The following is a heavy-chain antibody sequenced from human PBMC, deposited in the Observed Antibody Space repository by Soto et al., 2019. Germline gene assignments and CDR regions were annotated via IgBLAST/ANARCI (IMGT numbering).Heavy chain of an antibody. CDR2: IYGDDTK. CDR3: AHRVSLFGMDV. V-gene: IGHV2-5*02. Sequence: QITLKESGPTLVKPTQTLTLTCTFSGFSLITTEIQVAWIRQSPGKALECLAVIYGDDTKRYSPSLSSRLTVTKATSKNQVVLIMTNMDPGYTGTYYCAHRVSLFGMDVWGQGTTVTVSS. CDR1: GFSLITTEIQ. J-gene: IGHJ6*02.